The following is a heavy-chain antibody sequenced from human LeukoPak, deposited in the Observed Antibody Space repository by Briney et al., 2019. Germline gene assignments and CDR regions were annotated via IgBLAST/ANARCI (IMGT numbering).Heavy chain of an antibody. Sequence: GGSLRLSCAASGFTFSNYEMNWVRQAPGKGLEWVSYISISGSTIYYADSAKGRFTISRDNAKSSLYLQMNSLRADDTAVYYCARGYGGGDYWGQGTLVTVSS. V-gene: IGHV3-48*03. J-gene: IGHJ4*02. CDR2: ISISGSTI. D-gene: IGHD4-23*01. CDR3: ARGYGGGDY. CDR1: GFTFSNYE.